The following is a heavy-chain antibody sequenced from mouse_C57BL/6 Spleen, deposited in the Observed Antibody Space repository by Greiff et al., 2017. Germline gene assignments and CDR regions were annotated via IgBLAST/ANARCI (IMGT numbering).Heavy chain of an antibody. J-gene: IGHJ4*01. D-gene: IGHD1-1*01. CDR2: INSGGSYT. CDR3: ARPESSYSMDY. V-gene: IGHV5-6*01. CDR1: GFTFSSYG. Sequence: VQLKESGGDLVKPGGSLKLSCAASGFTFSSYGMSWVRQTPDKRLEWVATINSGGSYTYYPDKFKGHFTISRDKAKNTLYLQMSSLKSEDTAIYYCARPESSYSMDYWGQGTTLTVSS.